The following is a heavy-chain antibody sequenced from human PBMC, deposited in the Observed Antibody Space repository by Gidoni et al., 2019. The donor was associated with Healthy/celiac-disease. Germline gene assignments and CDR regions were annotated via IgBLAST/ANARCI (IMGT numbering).Heavy chain of an antibody. CDR1: GFTFDDYA. Sequence: EVQLVESGGGLVQPGRSLRLSCAASGFTFDDYAMHWVRQAPGKGLGWVSGISWNSGSIGYADSVKGRFTISRDNAKNSLYLQMNSLRAEDTALYYCAKGKSSSWYEPLDYWGQGTLVTVSS. CDR3: AKGKSSSWYEPLDY. V-gene: IGHV3-9*01. CDR2: ISWNSGSI. D-gene: IGHD6-13*01. J-gene: IGHJ4*02.